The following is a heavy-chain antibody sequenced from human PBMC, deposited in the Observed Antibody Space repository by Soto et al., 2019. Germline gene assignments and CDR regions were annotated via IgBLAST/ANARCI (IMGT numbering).Heavy chain of an antibody. J-gene: IGHJ5*02. Sequence: ASVKVSCKASGGTFSSYAISWVRQAPGQGLEWMGGIIPIFGTANYAQKFQGRVTITADESTSTAYMELSSLRSEDTAVYYCARKYYYDSSGYPSPFDPWGQGTLVTVSS. CDR1: GGTFSSYA. CDR2: IIPIFGTA. V-gene: IGHV1-69*13. D-gene: IGHD3-22*01. CDR3: ARKYYYDSSGYPSPFDP.